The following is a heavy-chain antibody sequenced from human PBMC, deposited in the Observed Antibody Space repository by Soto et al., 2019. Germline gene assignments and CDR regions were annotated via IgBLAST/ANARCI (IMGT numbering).Heavy chain of an antibody. CDR3: ARDWGYSYGYVGTDAFDI. V-gene: IGHV3-74*01. Sequence: GGSLRLSCAASGFTFSSYWMHWVRQAPGKGLVWVSRINSDGSSTSYADSVKGRFTISRDNAKNTLYLQMNSLRAEDTAVYYCARDWGYSYGYVGTDAFDIWGQGTMVTVSS. D-gene: IGHD5-18*01. J-gene: IGHJ3*02. CDR2: INSDGSST. CDR1: GFTFSSYW.